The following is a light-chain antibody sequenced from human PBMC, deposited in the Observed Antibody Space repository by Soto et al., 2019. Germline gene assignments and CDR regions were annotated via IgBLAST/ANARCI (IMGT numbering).Light chain of an antibody. CDR1: QSVTNS. CDR2: DAS. CDR3: QQHISWPLT. Sequence: EIVLTQSPATLSLSPGERGTLSCRASQSVTNSLAWYQQKPGQAPRLLVYDASNRATGIPTRFSGSGSGTDFTLTISNLEPEDFAVYYCQQHISWPLTFGGGTKVEIK. J-gene: IGKJ4*01. V-gene: IGKV3-11*01.